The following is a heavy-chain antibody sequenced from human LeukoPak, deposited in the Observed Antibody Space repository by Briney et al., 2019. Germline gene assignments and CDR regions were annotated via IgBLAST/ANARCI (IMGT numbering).Heavy chain of an antibody. CDR2: IYDSGST. Sequence: SETLSLTCTVSGYSISTGYYWSWIRPPPGKGLEWIGYIYDSGSTNYNPSLKSRVTISVDTSKNQFSLKLSSVTAADTAVYYCACLTTADAFDIWGQGTMVTVSS. J-gene: IGHJ3*02. CDR1: GYSISTGYY. V-gene: IGHV4-61*01. D-gene: IGHD3-22*01. CDR3: ACLTTADAFDI.